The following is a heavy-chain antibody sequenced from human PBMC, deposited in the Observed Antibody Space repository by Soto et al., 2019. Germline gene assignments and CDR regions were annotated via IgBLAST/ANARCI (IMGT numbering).Heavy chain of an antibody. CDR2: ISWNGLNI. V-gene: IGHV3-9*01. CDR3: AKDMGAAAIDY. Sequence: ELNLVESGGDLVQPGRSLRLSCVGSVGPAVSGFTFDDFVMHWVRQGPGKGLEWVSSISWNGLNINYADSVKGRFTISRDNAKNSLFLQMNSLRVEDTALYFCAKDMGAAAIDYWGQGTLVTVSS. J-gene: IGHJ4*02. D-gene: IGHD6-13*01. CDR1: GFTFDDFV.